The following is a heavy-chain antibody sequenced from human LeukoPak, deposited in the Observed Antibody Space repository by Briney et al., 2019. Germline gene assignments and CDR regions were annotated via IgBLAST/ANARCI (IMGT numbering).Heavy chain of an antibody. D-gene: IGHD1-1*01. CDR3: ARGLTYNHYKYYYYGMDV. J-gene: IGHJ6*02. Sequence: ASVKVSCKASGYTFTSYDINWVRQATGQGLEWMGWMNPNSGNTGYAQKFQDRVTMTRNTSISTAYMELSSLRSEDTAVYYCARGLTYNHYKYYYYGMDVWGQGTTVTVSS. CDR2: MNPNSGNT. CDR1: GYTFTSYD. V-gene: IGHV1-8*01.